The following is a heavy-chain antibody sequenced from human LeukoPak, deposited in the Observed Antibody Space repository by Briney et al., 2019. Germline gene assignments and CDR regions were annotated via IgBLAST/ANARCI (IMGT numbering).Heavy chain of an antibody. J-gene: IGHJ6*02. V-gene: IGHV4-34*01. Sequence: SETLSLTCAVYGGSFSGYYWSWIRQPPGKGLEWIGEINHSGSTNYNPSLKSRVTISVDTSKNQSSLKLSSVTAADTAVYYCARGKSRPLRLRYYGMDVWGQGTTVTVSS. CDR2: INHSGST. D-gene: IGHD2-15*01. CDR3: ARGKSRPLRLRYYGMDV. CDR1: GGSFSGYY.